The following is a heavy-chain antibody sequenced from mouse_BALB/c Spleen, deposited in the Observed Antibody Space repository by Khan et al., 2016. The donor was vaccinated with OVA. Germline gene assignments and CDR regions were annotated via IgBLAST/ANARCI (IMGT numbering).Heavy chain of an antibody. CDR1: GFSLTTYG. Sequence: QVQRKESGPGLVQPSQSLSITCTVSGFSLTTYGVHWVRQSPGKGLEWLGVIWRGGSTDYNAPSISRLSISKDSSKSHVFFKMNSLQVNDTAIYYCARNYDYDEGLAYWGQGTLVTVSA. CDR3: ARNYDYDEGLAY. D-gene: IGHD2-4*01. J-gene: IGHJ3*01. V-gene: IGHV2-2*02. CDR2: IWRGGST.